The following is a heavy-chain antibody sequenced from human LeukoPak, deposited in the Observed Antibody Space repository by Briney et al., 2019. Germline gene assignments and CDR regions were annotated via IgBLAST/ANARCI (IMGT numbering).Heavy chain of an antibody. CDR1: GYTFTGYY. Sequence: ASVKVSCKASGYTFTGYYIHWVRQAPGQGLEWMGYINPNSGYTNYAQKFQDRVTVTRDTSISTAYMELSRLRSDDTAAYYCAREEANTRIHFDYWGQGTLVTVSS. J-gene: IGHJ4*02. D-gene: IGHD3-22*01. CDR2: INPNSGYT. CDR3: AREEANTRIHFDY. V-gene: IGHV1-2*02.